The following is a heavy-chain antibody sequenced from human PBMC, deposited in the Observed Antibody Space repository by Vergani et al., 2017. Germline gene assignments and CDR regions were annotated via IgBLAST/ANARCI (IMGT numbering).Heavy chain of an antibody. D-gene: IGHD6-13*01. CDR1: GGSFSGYY. Sequence: QVQLQQWGAGLLKPSETLSLTCAVYGGSFSGYYWSWIRQPPGKGLEWIGEINHSGSTNYNPSLKSRVTISVDTSKNQFSLRLSSVTAADTVVYYCARHKEQLVPGNYYYYYYMDVWGKGTTVTVSS. CDR2: INHSGST. V-gene: IGHV4-34*01. J-gene: IGHJ6*03. CDR3: ARHKEQLVPGNYYYYYYMDV.